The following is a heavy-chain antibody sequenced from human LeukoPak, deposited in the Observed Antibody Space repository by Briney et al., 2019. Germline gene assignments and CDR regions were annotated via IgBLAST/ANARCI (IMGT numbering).Heavy chain of an antibody. V-gene: IGHV1-2*02. Sequence: ASVKVSCKASGYTFTCYYMHWVRQAPGQGLEWMGWINPNSGGTNYAQKFQGRVTMTRDTFISTAYMELSRLRSDDTAVYYCARVGSSWYGGFDYWGQGTLVTVSS. CDR2: INPNSGGT. J-gene: IGHJ4*02. CDR3: ARVGSSWYGGFDY. D-gene: IGHD6-13*01. CDR1: GYTFTCYY.